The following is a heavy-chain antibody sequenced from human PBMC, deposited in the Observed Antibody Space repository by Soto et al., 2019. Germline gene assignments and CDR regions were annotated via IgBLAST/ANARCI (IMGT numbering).Heavy chain of an antibody. Sequence: LRLSCAASGFTFTSAAVSWLRQAPGKGLEWVPTLSGSGATTYYADSVKGRFTISRDNSKNTLYLQMNSLRAEDTALYYCAKTRESGIYFYFDSWGQGALVTVSS. J-gene: IGHJ4*02. CDR3: AKTRESGIYFYFDS. D-gene: IGHD1-26*01. CDR1: GFTFTSAA. CDR2: LSGSGATT. V-gene: IGHV3-23*01.